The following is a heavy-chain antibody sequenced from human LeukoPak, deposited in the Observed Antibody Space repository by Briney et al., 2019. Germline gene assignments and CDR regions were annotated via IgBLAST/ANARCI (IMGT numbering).Heavy chain of an antibody. CDR1: GYSFTSHW. Sequence: GESLKISCKGSGYSFTSHWIGWVRQMPGKGLEWMGIIYPGDSDIRYSPSFQGQVAISADKSTSTSYLQWSSLQASDTAMYYCARHRRGSSSGNWFDPWGQGTLVTVSS. CDR2: IYPGDSDI. CDR3: ARHRRGSSSGNWFDP. V-gene: IGHV5-51*01. D-gene: IGHD6-13*01. J-gene: IGHJ5*02.